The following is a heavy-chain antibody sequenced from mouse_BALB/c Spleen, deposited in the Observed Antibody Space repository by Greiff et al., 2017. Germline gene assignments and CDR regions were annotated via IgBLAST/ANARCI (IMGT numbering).Heavy chain of an antibody. CDR3: ARSRTTVVDPLYYFDY. CDR1: GYTFTSYW. Sequence: VKLVESGAELAKPGASVKMSCKASGYTFTSYWMHWVKQRPGQGLEWIGYINPSTGYTEYNQKFKDKATLTADKSSSTAYMQLSSLTSEDSAVYYCARSRTTVVDPLYYFDYWGQGTTLTVSS. D-gene: IGHD1-1*01. V-gene: IGHV1-7*01. J-gene: IGHJ2*01. CDR2: INPSTGYT.